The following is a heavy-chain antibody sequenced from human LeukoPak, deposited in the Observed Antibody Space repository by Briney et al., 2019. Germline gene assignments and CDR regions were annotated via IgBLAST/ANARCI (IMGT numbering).Heavy chain of an antibody. Sequence: EASVKVSCKASGYTFTSYGISWVRQAPGQGLEWMGWISAYNGNTNYAQKLQGRVTMTTDTSTSTAYMELRSLRSDDTAVYYCARDRGLERGVLRGSGSLDDAFDIWGQGTMVTVSS. CDR1: GYTFTSYG. D-gene: IGHD3-10*01. CDR2: ISAYNGNT. V-gene: IGHV1-18*01. J-gene: IGHJ3*02. CDR3: ARDRGLERGVLRGSGSLDDAFDI.